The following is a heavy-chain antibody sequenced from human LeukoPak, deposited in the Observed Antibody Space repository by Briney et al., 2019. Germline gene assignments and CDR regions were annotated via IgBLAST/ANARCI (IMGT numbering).Heavy chain of an antibody. D-gene: IGHD6-13*01. Sequence: PGGSLRLSCAASGFTFSSYWMSWVRQAPGKGLEWLANIKQDGSEKYYVDSVKGQFTISRDNAKNSLYLQMNSLRAEHTDVYYCASTRTSSWYFDYWGQGTLVTVSS. CDR2: IKQDGSEK. V-gene: IGHV3-7*01. J-gene: IGHJ4*02. CDR1: GFTFSSYW. CDR3: ASTRTSSWYFDY.